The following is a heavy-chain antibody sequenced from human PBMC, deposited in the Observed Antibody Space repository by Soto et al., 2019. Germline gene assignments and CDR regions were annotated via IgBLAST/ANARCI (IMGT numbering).Heavy chain of an antibody. CDR1: GFTFSSYG. D-gene: IGHD4-17*01. CDR2: ISYDGSNK. V-gene: IGHV3-30*18. CDR3: AKDLATVTAYYFDY. Sequence: QVQLVESGGGVVQPGRSLRLSCAASGFTFSSYGMHWVRQAPGKGLEWVAVISYDGSNKYYADSVKGRFTISRDNSKNTLYLQMNSLRAEDTAVYCCAKDLATVTAYYFDYWGQGTLVTVSS. J-gene: IGHJ4*02.